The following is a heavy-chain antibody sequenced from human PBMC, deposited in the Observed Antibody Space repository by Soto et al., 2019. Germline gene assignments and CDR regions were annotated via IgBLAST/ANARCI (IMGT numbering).Heavy chain of an antibody. CDR1: GGSISSYY. Sequence: PSETLCLTCPVSGGSISSYYLSWIRQPPGKGLEWIGYIYYSGSTNYNPSLKSRVTISVDTSKNQFSLKLSSVTAADTAVYYCARAPYGDLVDYWGQGTLVTVSS. D-gene: IGHD4-17*01. V-gene: IGHV4-59*01. J-gene: IGHJ4*02. CDR2: IYYSGST. CDR3: ARAPYGDLVDY.